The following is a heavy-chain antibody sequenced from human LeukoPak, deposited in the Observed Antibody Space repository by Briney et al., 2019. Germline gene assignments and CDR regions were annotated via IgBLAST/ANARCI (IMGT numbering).Heavy chain of an antibody. V-gene: IGHV3-30-3*01. Sequence: GGSLRLSCAASGFTFSSYAMHWVRQAPGKGLEWVAVISYDGSNKYYADSVKGRFTISRDNSKNTLYLQMNSLRAEDAAVYYCARASWDSGEETPLGYWGQEPWSPSPQ. CDR1: GFTFSSYA. CDR2: ISYDGSNK. CDR3: ARASWDSGEETPLGY. J-gene: IGHJ4*01. D-gene: IGHD2-15*01.